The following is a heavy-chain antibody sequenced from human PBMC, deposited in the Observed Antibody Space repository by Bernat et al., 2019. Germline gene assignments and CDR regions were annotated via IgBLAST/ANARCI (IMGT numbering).Heavy chain of an antibody. J-gene: IGHJ4*02. CDR1: GGSISSSSYY. Sequence: QLQLQESGPGLVKPSETLSLTCTVSGGSISSSSYYWGWIRQPPGKGLEWIGSIYYSCSTYYNPSLKSRVTISMDTSRYKLSRKLSSVTAADAAVYYCARTSGWYQDYRGQRTL. V-gene: IGHV4-39*01. CDR2: IYYSCST. D-gene: IGHD6-19*01. CDR3: ARTSGWYQDY.